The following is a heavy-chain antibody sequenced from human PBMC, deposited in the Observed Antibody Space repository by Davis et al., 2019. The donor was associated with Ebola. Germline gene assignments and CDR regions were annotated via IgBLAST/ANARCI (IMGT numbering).Heavy chain of an antibody. CDR1: GYTFTTYW. V-gene: IGHV5-51*01. CDR2: IFPGDSDT. CDR3: ARIKLGYGDDDYGFTLDFWAHDY. Sequence: EESLKISCKVSGYTFTTYWIVWVRQMPGKGLECMGIIFPGDSDTRYSPSFQGQVTISADKSISTAHLQWSSLKASETAMYYCARIKLGYGDDDYGFTLDFWAHDYWGQGTLVTVSS. D-gene: IGHD4-17*01. J-gene: IGHJ4*02.